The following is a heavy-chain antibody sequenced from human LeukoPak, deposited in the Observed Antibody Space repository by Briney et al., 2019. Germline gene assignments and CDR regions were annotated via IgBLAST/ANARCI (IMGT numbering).Heavy chain of an antibody. CDR3: AREVQGGNFDY. V-gene: IGHV4-59*01. CDR2: IYYSGST. Sequence: PSETLSLTCTVSGGSISSYYWSWIRQPPGKGLEGIGYIYYSGSTNYNPSLKSRVTISVDTSKNQFSLKLSSVTAADTAVYYCAREVQGGNFDYWGQGTLVTVSS. D-gene: IGHD2-15*01. J-gene: IGHJ4*02. CDR1: GGSISSYY.